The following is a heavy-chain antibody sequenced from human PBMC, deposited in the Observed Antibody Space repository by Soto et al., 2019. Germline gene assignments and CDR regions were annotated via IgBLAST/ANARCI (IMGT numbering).Heavy chain of an antibody. Sequence: GGSLRLSCAASGFTFSSYAMSWVRQAPGKGLELVSAISGSGGSTYYADSVKGRFTISRDNSKNTLYLQMNSLGAEVTSVYYCAKPLDCSSTSCYRDDAFDIWGQGTMVTVSS. D-gene: IGHD2-2*02. CDR2: ISGSGGST. J-gene: IGHJ3*02. CDR3: AKPLDCSSTSCYRDDAFDI. V-gene: IGHV3-23*01. CDR1: GFTFSSYA.